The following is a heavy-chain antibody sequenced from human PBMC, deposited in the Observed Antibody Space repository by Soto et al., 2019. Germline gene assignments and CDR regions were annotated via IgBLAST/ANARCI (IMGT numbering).Heavy chain of an antibody. J-gene: IGHJ6*02. D-gene: IGHD6-13*01. CDR1: GFSFSNFW. CDR2: INGDGSST. CDR3: ARGGVPAALDV. Sequence: EVQLVESGGGLVQPGGSLRLSCAASGFSFSNFWMHWGRQAPGKGLVWVSHINGDGSSTSYADSVMGRFTISRDNAKNTLYRQMNSLRAEDTSVYYCARGGVPAALDVWGQGTTVTVSS. V-gene: IGHV3-74*01.